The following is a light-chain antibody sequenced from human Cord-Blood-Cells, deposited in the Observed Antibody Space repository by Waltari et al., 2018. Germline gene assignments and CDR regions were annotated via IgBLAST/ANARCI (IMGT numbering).Light chain of an antibody. J-gene: IGLJ2*01. CDR2: DVS. V-gene: IGLV2-14*01. CDR1: SSDAGGYNY. Sequence: QSALTQPASVSGSPGQSITISCTGTSSDAGGYNYVSWYQQHPGKAPKLIIYDVSNRPSGFSNRFSGSKSGNTASLTISGLQAEDEADYYCSSYTSSSTPVVFGGGTKLTVL. CDR3: SSYTSSSTPVV.